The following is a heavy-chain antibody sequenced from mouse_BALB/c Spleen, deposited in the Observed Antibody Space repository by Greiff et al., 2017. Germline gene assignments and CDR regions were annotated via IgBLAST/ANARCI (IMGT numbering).Heavy chain of an antibody. Sequence: VQLQQPGAELVQPGASVKLSCKASGYTFTSFWMHWVKQRPGQGLEWIGVIDPSDSYTSYNQKFKGKATLTVDTSSSTAYMQLSSLTSEDSAVYYCTRQFTTVVGYYAMDYWGQGTSVTVSS. CDR1: GYTFTSFW. V-gene: IGHV1-69*02. CDR3: TRQFTTVVGYYAMDY. J-gene: IGHJ4*01. CDR2: IDPSDSYT. D-gene: IGHD1-1*01.